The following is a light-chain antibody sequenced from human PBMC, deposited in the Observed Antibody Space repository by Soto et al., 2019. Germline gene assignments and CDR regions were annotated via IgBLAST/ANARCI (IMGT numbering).Light chain of an antibody. CDR1: QSVNTN. Sequence: EIILTQSPASLSVSPGERATLSCRASQSVNTNLAWYEQKTGQAPSLRIYGASTRSTGIPGRFRGSGSGTEFTLTITSLQSEDFAVYFCQQDTNLPPDTFGQGTQLEIK. CDR2: GAS. J-gene: IGKJ2*01. CDR3: QQDTNLPPDT. V-gene: IGKV3-15*01.